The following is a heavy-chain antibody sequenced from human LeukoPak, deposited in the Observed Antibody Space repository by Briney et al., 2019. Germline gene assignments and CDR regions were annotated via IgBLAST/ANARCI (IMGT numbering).Heavy chain of an antibody. D-gene: IGHD3-9*01. CDR3: ASWTDILTGYFDP. Sequence: GGSLRLSCAASGFTFSTYGMSWVRQAPGKGLEWVSSISGSGASTYYADSVKGRFTISRDDAKNSLYLQMNSLRVDDTAVYYCASWTDILTGYFDPWGQGTLVTVSS. V-gene: IGHV3-23*01. CDR1: GFTFSTYG. CDR2: ISGSGAST. J-gene: IGHJ5*02.